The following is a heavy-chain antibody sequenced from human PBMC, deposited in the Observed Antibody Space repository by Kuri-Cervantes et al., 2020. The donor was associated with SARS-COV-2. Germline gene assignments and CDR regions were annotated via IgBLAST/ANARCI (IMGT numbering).Heavy chain of an antibody. CDR3: ATHDFWSGSTFDY. J-gene: IGHJ4*02. V-gene: IGHV4-39*01. Sequence: GSLRLSCTVSGGSISSSSYYWGWIRQPPGKGLEWIGSIYYRGSTYYNPSLKSRVTISVDTSKNQFSLKLSSVTAADTAVYYCATHDFWSGSTFDYWGQGTLVTVSS. D-gene: IGHD3-3*01. CDR1: GGSISSSSYY. CDR2: IYYRGST.